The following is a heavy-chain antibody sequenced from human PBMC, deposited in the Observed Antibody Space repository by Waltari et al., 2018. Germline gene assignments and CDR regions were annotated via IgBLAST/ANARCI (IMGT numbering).Heavy chain of an antibody. J-gene: IGHJ4*02. CDR1: GFTFSSYG. Sequence: QVQLVESGGGVVQPGRSLRLSCAASGFTFSSYGMHWVRQAPGKGLEWVAVIWYDGSNKYYAESVKGRFTISRDNSKNTLYLQMNSLRAEDTAVYYCARDRGSSWYPNFDYWGQGTLVTVSS. D-gene: IGHD6-13*01. CDR2: IWYDGSNK. CDR3: ARDRGSSWYPNFDY. V-gene: IGHV3-33*01.